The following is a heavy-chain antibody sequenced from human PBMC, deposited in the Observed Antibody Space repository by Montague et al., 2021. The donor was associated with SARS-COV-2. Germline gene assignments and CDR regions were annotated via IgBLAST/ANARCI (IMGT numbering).Heavy chain of an antibody. J-gene: IGHJ4*02. CDR3: ARADSSGYLWYFDY. CDR1: GYPFTTYG. V-gene: IGHV1-18*01. CDR2: INTYNGDT. D-gene: IGHD3-22*01. Sequence: SGKVSFKASGYPFTTYGITWVRQAPVQGLEWMGWINTYNGDTVYAQKFQGRVTMTSDTSTSTAYMELRSLRSDDSAVFYCARADSSGYLWYFDYWGQGTLVTVSS.